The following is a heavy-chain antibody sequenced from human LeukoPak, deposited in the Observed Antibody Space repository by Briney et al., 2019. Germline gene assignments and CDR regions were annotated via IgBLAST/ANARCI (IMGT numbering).Heavy chain of an antibody. J-gene: IGHJ6*02. D-gene: IGHD6-19*01. CDR3: ARVGGSGWRYYYYGMDV. Sequence: GRSLRLSCAASGFTFSSYAMHWVRQAPGNGLEWVAVISYDGSNKYYADSVKGRFTISRDNSKNTLYLQMNSLRAEDTAVYYCARVGGSGWRYYYYGMDVWGQGTTVTVSS. V-gene: IGHV3-30-3*01. CDR1: GFTFSSYA. CDR2: ISYDGSNK.